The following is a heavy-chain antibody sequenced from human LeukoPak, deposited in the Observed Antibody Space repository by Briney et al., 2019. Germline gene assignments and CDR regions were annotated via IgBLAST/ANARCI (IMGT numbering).Heavy chain of an antibody. CDR1: GFTFSSYE. Sequence: GGSLRLSCAASGFTFSSYEMNWVRQAPGKGLEWVSYISSSGSTIYYADSVKGRFTISRDNAKNSLYLQTNSLTAEDTAVYYCARDPGTRIDYWGQGTLVTVSS. V-gene: IGHV3-48*03. J-gene: IGHJ4*02. CDR3: ARDPGTRIDY. CDR2: ISSSGSTI.